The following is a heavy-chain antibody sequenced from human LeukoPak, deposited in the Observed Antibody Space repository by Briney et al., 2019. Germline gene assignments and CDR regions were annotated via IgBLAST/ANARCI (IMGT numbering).Heavy chain of an antibody. J-gene: IGHJ4*02. V-gene: IGHV3-13*01. D-gene: IGHD3-10*01. CDR1: GFTLSTYD. CDR3: AREGYYGSGSPPSLYFDY. CDR2: IYRAGDT. Sequence: GGSLRLSCAASGFTLSTYDMHWVRQPTGEGLEWVSIIYRAGDTYYPGSVKGRFTISRDNAKNSLYLQMNSLRAEDTAVYYCAREGYYGSGSPPSLYFDYWGQGTLVTVSS.